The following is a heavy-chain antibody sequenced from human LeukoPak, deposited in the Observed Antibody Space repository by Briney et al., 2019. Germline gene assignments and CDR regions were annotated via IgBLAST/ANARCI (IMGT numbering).Heavy chain of an antibody. V-gene: IGHV3-66*01. CDR2: IYSGGST. CDR1: GFTVSSNY. Sequence: GGSLRLSCAASGFTVSSNYMSWVRQAPGKGLEWVSIIYSGGSTYYADSVKGKFTISRDNSKNTLYLQMNSLSAEDTAVYYCARSDWFDPWGQGTLVTVSS. J-gene: IGHJ5*02. CDR3: ARSDWFDP.